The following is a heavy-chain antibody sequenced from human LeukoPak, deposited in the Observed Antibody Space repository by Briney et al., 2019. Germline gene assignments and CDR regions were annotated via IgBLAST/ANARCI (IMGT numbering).Heavy chain of an antibody. D-gene: IGHD3-10*01. Sequence: GGSLRLSCAASGFTFSSYWMSWVRKAPGKGMEWVSAISGSGGSTYYADSVKGRFTISRDNSKNTLYLQMNSLRAEDTAVYYCAKRWGYYGSGSSFDYWGQGTLVTVSS. V-gene: IGHV3-23*01. CDR3: AKRWGYYGSGSSFDY. CDR1: GFTFSSYW. CDR2: ISGSGGST. J-gene: IGHJ4*02.